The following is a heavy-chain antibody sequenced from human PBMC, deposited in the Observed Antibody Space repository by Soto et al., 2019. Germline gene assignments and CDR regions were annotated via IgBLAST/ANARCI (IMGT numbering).Heavy chain of an antibody. CDR3: ARSWGYGSGSYHNRYVDF. J-gene: IGHJ4*01. CDR1: GDSISDGSRFNW. Sequence: QVQLQESGPGLLRPSETLSLTCAVSGDSISDGSRFNWWSWVRQPPGKGLEWIAEIYHSGNTNYNPSLKSRVTTSLDKSKNHFSLDLISVTAADTAVYYCARSWGYGSGSYHNRYVDFWGPGTLVTVSS. CDR2: IYHSGNT. D-gene: IGHD3-10*01. V-gene: IGHV4-4*02.